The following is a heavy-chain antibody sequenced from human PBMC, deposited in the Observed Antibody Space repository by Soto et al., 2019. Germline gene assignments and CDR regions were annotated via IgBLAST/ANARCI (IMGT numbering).Heavy chain of an antibody. CDR1: GFTFRSYA. V-gene: IGHV3-30*04. J-gene: IGHJ4*02. CDR2: ISRDGSNK. D-gene: IGHD3-10*01. Sequence: GGSLRLSCAASGFTFRSYAIHWVRQAPGKGLEWVAVISRDGSNKYYVDSVKGRFIISRDNSKDTVYLQMNSLRDEDSAMFYCARSRSGAVADSFDFWGQGTLVTVSS. CDR3: ARSRSGAVADSFDF.